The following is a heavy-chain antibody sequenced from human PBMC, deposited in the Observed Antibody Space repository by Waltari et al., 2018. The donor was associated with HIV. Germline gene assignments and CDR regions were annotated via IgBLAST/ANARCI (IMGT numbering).Heavy chain of an antibody. CDR2: ISAYNGNT. J-gene: IGHJ5*02. V-gene: IGHV1-18*01. CDR1: GYTFPSYG. D-gene: IGHD2-2*01. CDR3: ARVGCSSASCYSGWFDP. Sequence: QVQLAQSGAEVKKPGASVKFSCTASGYTFPSYGISWVRQAPGQGLEWLGWISAYNGNTNHAQKLQGRVTMTTDTSTSTAYMELRSLRSDDTAVYYCARVGCSSASCYSGWFDPWGQGTLVTVSS.